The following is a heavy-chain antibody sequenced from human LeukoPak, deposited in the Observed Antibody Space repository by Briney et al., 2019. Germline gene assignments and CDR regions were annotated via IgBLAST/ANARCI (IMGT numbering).Heavy chain of an antibody. V-gene: IGHV1-18*01. CDR3: ARGDRDYYDSSGYYWVY. Sequence: ASVKASCKASGYTFTSYGISWVRQAPGQGLEWMGWISAYNGNTNYAQKLQGRVTMTTDTSTSTAYMELRSLRSDDTAVYYCARGDRDYYDSSGYYWVYWGQGTLVTVSS. CDR2: ISAYNGNT. CDR1: GYTFTSYG. J-gene: IGHJ4*02. D-gene: IGHD3-22*01.